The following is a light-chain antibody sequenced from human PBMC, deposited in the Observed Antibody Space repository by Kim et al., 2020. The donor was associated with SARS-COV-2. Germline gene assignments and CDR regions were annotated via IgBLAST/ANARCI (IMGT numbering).Light chain of an antibody. CDR2: ADN. CDR3: LAWDKSLGGWV. CDR1: SNDGGNQG. J-gene: IGLJ3*02. V-gene: IGLV10-54*01. Sequence: QTATRTGTGNSNDGGNQGAAGLQQHQDSPPKLLSYADNIRPSVISERFSPSRSGNTAALTITGIQTEDEADYYCLAWDKSLGGWVFGGGTQLTVL.